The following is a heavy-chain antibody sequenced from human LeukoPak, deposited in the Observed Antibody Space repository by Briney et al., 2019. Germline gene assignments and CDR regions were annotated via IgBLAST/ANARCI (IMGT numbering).Heavy chain of an antibody. D-gene: IGHD3-10*01. V-gene: IGHV4-59*12. J-gene: IGHJ4*02. CDR1: GGSISSYY. CDR2: VYYSGST. Sequence: EPSETLSLTCTVSGGSISSYYCSWIRQPPGKGLEWIGYVYYSGSTNYNPSLKSRVTISVDTSKNQFSLKLSSVTAADTAVYYCARGNPMVDYWGQGTLVTVSS. CDR3: ARGNPMVDY.